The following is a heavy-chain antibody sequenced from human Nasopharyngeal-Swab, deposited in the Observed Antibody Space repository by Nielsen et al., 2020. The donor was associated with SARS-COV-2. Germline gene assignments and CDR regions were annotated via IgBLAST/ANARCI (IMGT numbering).Heavy chain of an antibody. Sequence: GGSLRLSCAASGFPFSDYSMNWVRQAPGKGLEWVSYISSTSSHIYYADSVKGRFTISRDNAQKSLYLQMNSLRDEDTAVYYCARGRWTYYFDSSGYSGYFGYWGQGTLVTVSS. CDR3: ARGRWTYYFDSSGYSGYFGY. D-gene: IGHD3-22*01. V-gene: IGHV3-48*02. CDR2: ISSTSSHI. CDR1: GFPFSDYS. J-gene: IGHJ4*02.